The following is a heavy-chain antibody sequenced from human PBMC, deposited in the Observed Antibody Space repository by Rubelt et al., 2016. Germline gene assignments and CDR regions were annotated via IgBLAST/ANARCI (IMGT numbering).Heavy chain of an antibody. CDR1: GGSFSDYY. Sequence: QVQLQQWGAGLLKPSETLSLTCAVYGGSFSDYYWNWIRQPPGKGLEWIGEISHRGSTNYNPSLKSRVTLSVDTFKNQFPRKLTAVTAADTTVYYCARERRAARGLFDPWAQGTLVTVSS. CDR2: ISHRGST. D-gene: IGHD6-13*01. V-gene: IGHV4-34*01. CDR3: ARERRAARGLFDP. J-gene: IGHJ5*02.